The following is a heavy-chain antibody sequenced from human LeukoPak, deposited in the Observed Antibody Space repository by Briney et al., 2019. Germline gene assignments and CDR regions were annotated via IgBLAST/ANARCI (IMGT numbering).Heavy chain of an antibody. J-gene: IGHJ4*02. CDR3: ASKGSSSWTFDY. Sequence: SETLSLTCTVSGGSISSYYWSWIRQPPGKGLEWIGYIYYSGSTNYNPSLKSRVTISVATSKNQFALKLSSVTAADTAVYYCASKGSSSWTFDYWGQGTLVTVSS. CDR1: GGSISSYY. CDR2: IYYSGST. D-gene: IGHD6-13*01. V-gene: IGHV4-59*01.